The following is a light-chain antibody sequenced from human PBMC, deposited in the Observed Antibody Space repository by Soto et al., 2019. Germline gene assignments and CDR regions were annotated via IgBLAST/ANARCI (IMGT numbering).Light chain of an antibody. CDR1: QGISNY. CDR3: QKYNSAPRT. Sequence: DVLMTQAPSSLSASVGDRVTITCRASQGISNYLAWYQQKPGKVPKLLIYAASILLSGVPSRFSGSGSGTDFTLTISSLQPEDVATYYCQKYNSAPRTFGGGTKVEIK. CDR2: AAS. J-gene: IGKJ4*01. V-gene: IGKV1-27*01.